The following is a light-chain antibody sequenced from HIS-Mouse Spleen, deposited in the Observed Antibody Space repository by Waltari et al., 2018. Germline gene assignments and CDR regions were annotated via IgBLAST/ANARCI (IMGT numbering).Light chain of an antibody. CDR2: EVS. V-gene: IGLV2-14*01. J-gene: IGLJ3*02. Sequence: QSALTQPASVSGSPGQSITIPCTAPSSDVGCYNYVSWYQQHPGKAPKLMIYEVSNRPSGVSNRFSGSKSGNTASLTISGLQAEDEADYYCSSYTSSSTWVFGGGTKLTVL. CDR3: SSYTSSSTWV. CDR1: SSDVGCYNY.